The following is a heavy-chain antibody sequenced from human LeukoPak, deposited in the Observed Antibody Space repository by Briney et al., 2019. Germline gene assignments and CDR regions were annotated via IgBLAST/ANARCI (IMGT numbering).Heavy chain of an antibody. CDR2: ISYDGSNK. D-gene: IGHD3-22*01. V-gene: IGHV3-30-3*01. CDR3: ARDSGPLYYYDSSGYTFDY. CDR1: GFTFSGYA. J-gene: IGHJ4*02. Sequence: PGRSLRLSCAASGFTFSGYAMHWVRQAPGKGLEWVAVISYDGSNKYYADPVKGRFTISRDNSKNTLYLQMNSLRAEDTAVYYCARDSGPLYYYDSSGYTFDYWGQGTLVTVSS.